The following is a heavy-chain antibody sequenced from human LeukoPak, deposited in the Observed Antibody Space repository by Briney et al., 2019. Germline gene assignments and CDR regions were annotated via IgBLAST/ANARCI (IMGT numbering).Heavy chain of an antibody. Sequence: ASVKVSCKASGYDFTKYAVQWVRQAPGQRLEWMGWIDAGNGRTKYSQDFQGRVTMTRDMSTSTVYMELSSLRSEDTAVYYCARSYDSSGYYAGDFDYWGQGTLVTVSS. CDR1: GYDFTKYA. V-gene: IGHV1-3*03. CDR2: IDAGNGRT. J-gene: IGHJ4*02. CDR3: ARSYDSSGYYAGDFDY. D-gene: IGHD3-22*01.